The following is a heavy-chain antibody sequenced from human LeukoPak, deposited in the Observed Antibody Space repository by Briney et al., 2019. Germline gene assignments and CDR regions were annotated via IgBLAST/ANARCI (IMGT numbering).Heavy chain of an antibody. Sequence: ASVSVSCTASGYTFTSYGISWVRQAPGQGLEWMGWISAYNGNTNYAQKLQGRVTMTTDTSTSTAYMELRSLRSDDTAVYYCARDPDIVVVPAADIWGQGTLVTVSS. J-gene: IGHJ4*02. CDR1: GYTFTSYG. V-gene: IGHV1-18*01. D-gene: IGHD2-2*01. CDR3: ARDPDIVVVPAADI. CDR2: ISAYNGNT.